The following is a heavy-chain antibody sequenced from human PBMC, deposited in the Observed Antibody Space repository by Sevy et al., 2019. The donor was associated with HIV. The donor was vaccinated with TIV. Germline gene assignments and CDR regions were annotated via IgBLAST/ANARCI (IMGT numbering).Heavy chain of an antibody. J-gene: IGHJ6*02. CDR2: ISYDGSNK. D-gene: IGHD1-20*01. Sequence: GGSLRLSCAASGFTFSSYGMHWVRQAPGKGLKWVAVISYDGSNKYYADSVKGRFTISRDNSKNTLYLQMNSLRAEDTAVYYCAKDMGYFNWNPYYYYGMDVWGQGTTVTVSS. CDR3: AKDMGYFNWNPYYYYGMDV. V-gene: IGHV3-30*18. CDR1: GFTFSSYG.